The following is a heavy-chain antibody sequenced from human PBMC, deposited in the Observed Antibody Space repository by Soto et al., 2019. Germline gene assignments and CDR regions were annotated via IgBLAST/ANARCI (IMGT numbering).Heavy chain of an antibody. CDR3: ARVTMGRGVIKTTGDYNYYGMDV. CDR2: IYYSGST. D-gene: IGHD3-10*01. CDR1: GGSISSGGYY. Sequence: PSETLSLTCTVSGGSISSGGYYWSWIRQHPGKGLEWIGYIYYSGSTYYNPSLKSRVTIPVDTSKNQFSLKLSSVTAADTAVYYCARVTMGRGVIKTTGDYNYYGMDVWVQGTSVT. J-gene: IGHJ6*02. V-gene: IGHV4-31*03.